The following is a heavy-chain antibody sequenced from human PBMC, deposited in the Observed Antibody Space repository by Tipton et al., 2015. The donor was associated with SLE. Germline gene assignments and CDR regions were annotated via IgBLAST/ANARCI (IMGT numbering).Heavy chain of an antibody. CDR1: GGSISSRSHY. CDR3: ATGGYPDAFDM. J-gene: IGHJ3*02. D-gene: IGHD2-15*01. CDR2: IYYSGST. Sequence: TLSLTCTVSGGSISSRSHYWAWIRQPAGKGLEWIGYIYYSGSTKYNPSLKSRITISEDTSKNQFSLKLSSVTAADTAVYYCATGGYPDAFDMWGQGTMVTVSS. V-gene: IGHV4-61*10.